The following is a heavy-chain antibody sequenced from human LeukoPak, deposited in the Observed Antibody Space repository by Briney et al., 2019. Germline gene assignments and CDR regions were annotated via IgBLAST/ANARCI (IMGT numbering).Heavy chain of an antibody. CDR3: ARDRYYDILTGDYYHGMDV. Sequence: SVKVSCKASGGTFSSYAISWVRQAPGQGLEWMGRIIPILGIANYAQKFQGRVTITADKSTSTAYMELRSLRSDDTAVYYCARDRYYDILTGDYYHGMDVWGQGTTVTVSS. CDR1: GGTFSSYA. D-gene: IGHD3-9*01. V-gene: IGHV1-69*04. J-gene: IGHJ6*02. CDR2: IIPILGIA.